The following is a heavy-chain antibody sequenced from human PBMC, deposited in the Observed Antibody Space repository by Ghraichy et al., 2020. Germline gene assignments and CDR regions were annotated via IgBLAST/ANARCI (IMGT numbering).Heavy chain of an antibody. Sequence: VAAISDDGSNQYYAESVKGRFTVSRDNSKNTLHLQMNRLRAEDTVVYYCAKGSLTGYSSGCYDYWG. CDR2: ISDDGSNQ. V-gene: IGHV3-30*18. CDR3: AKGSLTGYSSGCYDY. J-gene: IGHJ4*01. D-gene: IGHD6-19*01.